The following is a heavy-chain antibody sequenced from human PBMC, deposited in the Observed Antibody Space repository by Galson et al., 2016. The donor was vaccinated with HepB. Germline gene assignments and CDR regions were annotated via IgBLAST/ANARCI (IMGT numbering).Heavy chain of an antibody. J-gene: IGHJ6*02. V-gene: IGHV1-69*06. CDR1: GGTFSSYA. Sequence: SVKVSCKASGGTFSSYAISWVRQAPGQGLEWMGGIIPIFGTANYAQKFQGRVTITADKSTTTAYVELSSLRSEDTAVYYCARGEREMATPWYYGMDVWGQGTTVTVSS. CDR3: ARGEREMATPWYYGMDV. CDR2: IIPIFGTA. D-gene: IGHD5-24*01.